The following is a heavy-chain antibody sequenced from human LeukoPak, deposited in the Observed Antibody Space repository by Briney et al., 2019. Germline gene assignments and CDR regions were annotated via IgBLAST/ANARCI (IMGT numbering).Heavy chain of an antibody. CDR2: IYTSGST. D-gene: IGHD3-10*01. V-gene: IGHV4-61*02. J-gene: IGHJ4*02. CDR3: ARDSPEYYGSGSYAY. Sequence: PSETLSLTCTVSGGSISSGSYYWSWIRQPAGKGLEWIGRIYTSGSTNYNPSLRSRVTISLDTSKNQFSLKLSSVTAADTAVYYCARDSPEYYGSGSYAYWGQGTLSPSPQ. CDR1: GGSISSGSYY.